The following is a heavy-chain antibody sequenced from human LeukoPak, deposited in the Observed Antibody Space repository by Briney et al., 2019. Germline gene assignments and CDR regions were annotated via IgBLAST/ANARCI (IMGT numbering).Heavy chain of an antibody. J-gene: IGHJ4*02. CDR1: GFTFSSYW. Sequence: GGSLRLSCAASGFTFSSYWMSWVRQAPGKGLEWVANIKQDGSEKYYVDSVKGRFTISRDNAKNSLYLQMNSLRAEDTAIYYCMTAAGYNFGQYWGQGTLVIVSS. V-gene: IGHV3-7*03. CDR2: IKQDGSEK. CDR3: MTAAGYNFGQY. D-gene: IGHD5-18*01.